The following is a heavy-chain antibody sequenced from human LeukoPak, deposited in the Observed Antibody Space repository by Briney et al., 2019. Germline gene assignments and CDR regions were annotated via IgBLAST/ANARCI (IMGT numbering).Heavy chain of an antibody. D-gene: IGHD6-6*01. CDR2: INPNSGDT. V-gene: IGHV1-2*06. CDR1: GYTFTGYY. Sequence: ASVKVSCKASGYTFTGYYVHWVRQAPGQGLEWMGRINPNSGDTNYAQKFQGRVTMTRDTSISTAYMELSRLRSDDTAVYYCAREAAARPDYFDYWGQGTLVTVSS. CDR3: AREAAARPDYFDY. J-gene: IGHJ4*02.